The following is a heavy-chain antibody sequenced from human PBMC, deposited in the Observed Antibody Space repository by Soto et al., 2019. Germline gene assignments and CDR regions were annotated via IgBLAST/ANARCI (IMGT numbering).Heavy chain of an antibody. J-gene: IGHJ6*02. D-gene: IGHD5-18*01. CDR1: AGTFRSYA. Sequence: QVQLVQSGDEVKKPGCSVKVSCKASAGTFRSYAISCVRQAPGQGLEWMGGIITMFGTANYAQKFQGRVTITADESTSTSYMELSSLGSEDTAVYYCARTVYSSGLYHYSMDAWGQGTTVTVSS. CDR2: IITMFGTA. V-gene: IGHV1-69*12. CDR3: ARTVYSSGLYHYSMDA.